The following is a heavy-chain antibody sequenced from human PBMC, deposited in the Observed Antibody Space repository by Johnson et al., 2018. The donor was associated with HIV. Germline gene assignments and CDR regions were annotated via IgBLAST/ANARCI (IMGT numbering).Heavy chain of an antibody. V-gene: IGHV3-30-3*01. J-gene: IGHJ3*02. CDR2: ISYDGSNK. Sequence: VQLVESGGGVVQPGRSLRLSCAASGFTFSSYAMHWVRQAPGKGLEWVAVISYDGSNKYYADSVKGRFTISRDTSKNTLYLQMNSLRAEDTALYSRAMEGRKQLERGHGDAFDIWGQGTMVTVSS. D-gene: IGHD6-6*01. CDR3: AMEGRKQLERGHGDAFDI. CDR1: GFTFSSYA.